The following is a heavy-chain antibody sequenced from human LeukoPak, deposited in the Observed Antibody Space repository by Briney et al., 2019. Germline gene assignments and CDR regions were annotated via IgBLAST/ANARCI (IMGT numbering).Heavy chain of an antibody. CDR2: INHSGST. J-gene: IGHJ4*02. CDR1: GGSFSGYY. CDR3: ARQNPFPAYDSSGYYYVQGRGTVTARMISY. V-gene: IGHV4-34*01. D-gene: IGHD3-22*01. Sequence: NASETLSLTCAVYGGSFSGYYWSWIRQPPGKGLEWIGEINHSGSTNYNPSLKSRVTISVDTSKNQFSLKLSSVTAADTAVYYCARQNPFPAYDSSGYYYVQGRGTVTARMISYWGQGTLVTVSS.